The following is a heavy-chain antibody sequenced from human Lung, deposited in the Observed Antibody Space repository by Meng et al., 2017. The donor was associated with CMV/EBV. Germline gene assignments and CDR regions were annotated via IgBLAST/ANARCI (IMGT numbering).Heavy chain of an antibody. V-gene: IGHV3-7*01. J-gene: IGHJ3*02. CDR3: ARDRGAFDI. Sequence: GESLKISCAASGFTFSYFWMSWVRQAPGKELEWVANIKQDGSEKYYVDSVEGRFTISRDNAKNSLYLQMNSLRTEDTAVYYCARDRGAFDIWGQGTVVTVS. D-gene: IGHD3-10*01. CDR2: IKQDGSEK. CDR1: GFTFSYFW.